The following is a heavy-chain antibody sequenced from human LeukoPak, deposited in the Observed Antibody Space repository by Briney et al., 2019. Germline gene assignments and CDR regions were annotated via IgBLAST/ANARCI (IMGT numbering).Heavy chain of an antibody. CDR1: GFTFTDSA. CDR3: AKGGNYAPLDY. D-gene: IGHD1-7*01. CDR2: ISTSGGDT. V-gene: IGHV3-23*01. J-gene: IGHJ4*02. Sequence: PGGSLRLSCAASGFTFTDSAMTWVRQAPGKGLEWVSAISTSGGDTIYTDSVKDRFTISRDNSKNTLYLQMHSLRAVDTAIYYCAKGGNYAPLDYWGQGALVTVSS.